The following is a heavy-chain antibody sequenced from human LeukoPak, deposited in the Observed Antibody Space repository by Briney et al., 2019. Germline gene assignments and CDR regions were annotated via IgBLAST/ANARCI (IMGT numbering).Heavy chain of an antibody. CDR2: INHSGST. D-gene: IGHD6-6*01. CDR3: ARGQLTYSSSPYYFDY. CDR1: GGSFSRYY. Sequence: SETLSLTCAVYGGSFSRYYWSWIRQPPGKGLEWIGEINHSGSTNYNPSLKSRVTISVDTSKNQFSLKLSSVTAADTAVYYCARGQLTYSSSPYYFDYWGQGTLVTVSS. V-gene: IGHV4-34*01. J-gene: IGHJ4*02.